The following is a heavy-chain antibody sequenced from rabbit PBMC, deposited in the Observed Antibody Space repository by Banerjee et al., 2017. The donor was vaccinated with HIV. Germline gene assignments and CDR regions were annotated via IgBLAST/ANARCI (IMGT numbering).Heavy chain of an antibody. CDR3: ARASPYSYGYADYAYATPLDL. Sequence: QSLEESGGDLVKPGASLTLTCTASGFSFSSSYWICWVRQAPGKGLEWIACIYAGSSGSTYYASWAKGRFTISKTSSTTVTLQMTSLTAADTATYFCARASPYSYGYADYAYATPLDLWGQGTLVT. CDR2: IYAGSSGST. D-gene: IGHD6-1*01. V-gene: IGHV1S40*01. CDR1: GFSFSSSYW. J-gene: IGHJ4*01.